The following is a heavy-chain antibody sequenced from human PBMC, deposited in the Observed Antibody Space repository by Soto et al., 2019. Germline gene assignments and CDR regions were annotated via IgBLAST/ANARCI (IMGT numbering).Heavy chain of an antibody. CDR1: GGSISSSSYY. CDR3: ARHAPGITVTGRLYYFDY. CDR2: IYYSGST. Sequence: SETLSLTCTVSGGSISSSSYYWGWIRQPPGKGLEWIGSIYYSGSTYYNPSLKSRVTISVDTSKNQFSLKLSSVTAADTAVYYFARHAPGITVTGRLYYFDYRAQRTPVTVSS. D-gene: IGHD4-4*01. J-gene: IGHJ4*02. V-gene: IGHV4-39*01.